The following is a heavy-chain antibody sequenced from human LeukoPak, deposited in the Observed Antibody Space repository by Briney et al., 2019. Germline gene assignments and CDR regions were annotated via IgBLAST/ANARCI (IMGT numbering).Heavy chain of an antibody. CDR1: GVTFSTSW. CDR2: INSDGSGT. Sequence: GGSLRLSCAASGVTFSTSWMHWVRQAPGKGLVWVSRINSDGSGTNYADSVKGRSTISRDNAKNTLYLQMNSMRADDTAVYYCARAPFDSGGYYYDSFDYWGQGTLVTVSS. J-gene: IGHJ4*02. V-gene: IGHV3-74*01. CDR3: ARAPFDSGGYYYDSFDY. D-gene: IGHD3-22*01.